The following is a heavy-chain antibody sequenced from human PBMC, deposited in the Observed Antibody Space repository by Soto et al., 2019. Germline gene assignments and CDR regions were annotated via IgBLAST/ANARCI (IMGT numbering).Heavy chain of an antibody. J-gene: IGHJ6*02. Sequence: GGSLRLSCAASGFTFSDYYMSWIRQAPGKGLEWVSYISSSGSTIYYADSVKGRFTISRDNAKNSLYLQMNSLRAEDTAVYYCARDTLNRGDYYYGMDVWGQGTTVTVSS. CDR1: GFTFSDYY. CDR2: ISSSGSTI. V-gene: IGHV3-11*01. CDR3: ARDTLNRGDYYYGMDV. D-gene: IGHD3-10*01.